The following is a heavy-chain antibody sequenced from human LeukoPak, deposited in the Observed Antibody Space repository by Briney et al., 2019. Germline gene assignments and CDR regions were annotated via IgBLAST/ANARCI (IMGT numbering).Heavy chain of an antibody. CDR3: ARARTVAYYSYGMDV. J-gene: IGHJ6*02. CDR2: ISAYNGNT. Sequence: RASVKVSCTASGSSFTINGISWDRQAPGQGPEWMGWISAYNGNTNYAQNLQGRVTMTTDTTTSPAYMELRSLRSDDTAVYYCARARTVAYYSYGMDVWGQGTTVTVSS. V-gene: IGHV1-18*04. D-gene: IGHD4-23*01. CDR1: GSSFTING.